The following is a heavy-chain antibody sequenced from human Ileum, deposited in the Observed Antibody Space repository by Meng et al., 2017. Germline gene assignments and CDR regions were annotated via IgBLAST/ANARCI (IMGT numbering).Heavy chain of an antibody. CDR1: GGSFSGYY. D-gene: IGHD3-16*01. CDR2: INHSGST. J-gene: IGHJ4*02. Sequence: QVQLQQWGAGLFNPSETLALTCAVYGGSFSGYYGSWIRQPPGKGLEWIGEINHSGSTNYNPSLKSRVTISVDTSKNQFSLKLSSVTAADTAVYYCARGGGRYGPDFDYWGQGTLVTVSS. V-gene: IGHV4-34*01. CDR3: ARGGGRYGPDFDY.